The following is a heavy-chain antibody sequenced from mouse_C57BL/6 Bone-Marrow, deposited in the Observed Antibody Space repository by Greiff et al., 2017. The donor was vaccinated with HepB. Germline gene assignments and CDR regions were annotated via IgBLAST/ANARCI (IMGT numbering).Heavy chain of an antibody. CDR2: IDPSDSET. V-gene: IGHV1-52*01. CDR3: ARKGVGFDY. Sequence: VQLQQPGAELVRPGSSVKLPCKASGYTLTSYWRHGGKRGPIQGLEWMGNIDPSDSETHYNKKLKNKATLTVDKSSSTAYMQLSSLTSEDSAVYYCARKGVGFDYWGQGTTLTVSS. CDR1: GYTLTSYW. J-gene: IGHJ2*01.